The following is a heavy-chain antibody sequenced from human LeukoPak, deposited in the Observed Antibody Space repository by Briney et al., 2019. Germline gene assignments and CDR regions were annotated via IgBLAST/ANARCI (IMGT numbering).Heavy chain of an antibody. J-gene: IGHJ4*02. Sequence: PSETLSLTCAVYGGSFSGYYWSWIRQPAGKGLEWIGRIYTSGSTNYNPSLKSRVTISVDTSKNQFSLKLSSVTAADTAVYYCAREGYNSDEDVDWGQGTLVTVSS. CDR1: GGSFSGYY. CDR2: IYTSGST. CDR3: AREGYNSDEDVD. D-gene: IGHD5-24*01. V-gene: IGHV4-4*07.